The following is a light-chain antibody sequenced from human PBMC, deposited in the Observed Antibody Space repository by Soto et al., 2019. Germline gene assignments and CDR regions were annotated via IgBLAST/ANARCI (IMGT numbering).Light chain of an antibody. CDR1: SGDIGSYNR. CDR3: SSYTNLNTRACV. V-gene: IGLV2-14*01. Sequence: QSALTQPASVSGSPGQSITISCTGTSGDIGSYNRVSWYQQHPGKAPKLIIYEVTDRPSGVSNRFSGSKSGNTASLTISGLQAEDEAEYHCSSYTNLNTRACVFGTGTKLTVL. J-gene: IGLJ1*01. CDR2: EVT.